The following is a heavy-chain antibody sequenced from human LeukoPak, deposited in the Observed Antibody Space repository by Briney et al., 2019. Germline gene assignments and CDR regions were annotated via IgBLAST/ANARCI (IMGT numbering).Heavy chain of an antibody. CDR3: AREEILSTRYCSGGSCYLGQHYYYGMDV. Sequence: ASVTVSCKASGYTFTSYGISWVRQAPGQGLEWMGWISAYNGNTNYAQKLQGRVTMTTDTSTSTAYMELRSLRSDDTAVYYCAREEILSTRYCSGGSCYLGQHYYYGMDVWGQGTTVTVSS. J-gene: IGHJ6*02. CDR1: GYTFTSYG. CDR2: ISAYNGNT. D-gene: IGHD2-15*01. V-gene: IGHV1-18*01.